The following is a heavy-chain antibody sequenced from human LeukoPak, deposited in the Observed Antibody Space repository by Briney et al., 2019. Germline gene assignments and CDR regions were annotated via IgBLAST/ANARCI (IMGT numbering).Heavy chain of an antibody. CDR2: IKQDGSEK. CDR1: GFTFSSYW. CDR3: ARKDYYDGVDAFDI. D-gene: IGHD3-22*01. Sequence: PGGSLRLSCAASGFTFSSYWMSWVRQAPGKGLEWVANIKQDGSEKYYVDSVKGRFTISRDNAKNSLYLQMNSLRAEDTAVYYCARKDYYDGVDAFDIWAQGTMVPVSS. J-gene: IGHJ3*02. V-gene: IGHV3-7*01.